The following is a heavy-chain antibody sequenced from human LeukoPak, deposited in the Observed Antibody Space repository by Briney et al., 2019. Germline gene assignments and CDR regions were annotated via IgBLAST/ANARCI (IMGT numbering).Heavy chain of an antibody. CDR2: INSSGRAV. CDR1: GFSVSSYN. V-gene: IGHV3-48*04. J-gene: IGHJ4*02. Sequence: PGGSLRLSCAASGFSVSSYNMNWVRQAPGKGLEWISYINSSGRAVYYADSVRGRFTISKDNPKNTVYLQMNSLGAEDTAVYYCAKDQCSSTSCDGSPGYWGQGTLVTVSS. CDR3: AKDQCSSTSCDGSPGY. D-gene: IGHD2-2*01.